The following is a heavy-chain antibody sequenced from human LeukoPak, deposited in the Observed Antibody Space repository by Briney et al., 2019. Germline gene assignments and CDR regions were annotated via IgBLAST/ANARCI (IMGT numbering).Heavy chain of an antibody. CDR3: ARGDYDFWSGYYGFDP. Sequence: SETLSLTCTVSGGSISSYYWSWIRQPAGKGLEWIGRIYTSGSTNYNPSLKSRVTMSVDTSKNQFSLKLSSVTAADTAVYYCARGDYDFWSGYYGFDPWGQGTLVTVPS. D-gene: IGHD3-3*01. V-gene: IGHV4-4*07. CDR1: GGSISSYY. CDR2: IYTSGST. J-gene: IGHJ5*02.